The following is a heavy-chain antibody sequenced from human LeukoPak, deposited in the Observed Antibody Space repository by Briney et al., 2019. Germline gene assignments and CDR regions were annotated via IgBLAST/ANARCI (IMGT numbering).Heavy chain of an antibody. CDR3: AKDYGASMIVVVTPFDY. CDR2: ISYDVGKK. D-gene: IGHD3-22*01. Sequence: GGSLRLSCAASGFTFSSYGMHWVRQAPGKGLEWVAVISYDVGKKYYADSVKGRFTISRDNSKNTLYLQMNSLRAEDTAVYYCAKDYGASMIVVVTPFDYWGQGTLVTVSS. J-gene: IGHJ4*02. V-gene: IGHV3-30*18. CDR1: GFTFSSYG.